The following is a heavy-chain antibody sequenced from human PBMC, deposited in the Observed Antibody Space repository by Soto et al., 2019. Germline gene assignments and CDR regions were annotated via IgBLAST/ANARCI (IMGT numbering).Heavy chain of an antibody. CDR1: GYTFTDYA. CDR3: ARDTRYTFGSLNY. CDR2: MNAGGGNT. D-gene: IGHD5-18*01. Sequence: HVELVQSGADVKKPGASVTISCKASGYTFTDYALHWVRQAPGQRLEWMGWMNAGGGNTLYSQKFQGRITITRDTSASTAYMELNSLKSEDTAIYYCARDTRYTFGSLNYWGPGTLVTVSS. V-gene: IGHV1-3*01. J-gene: IGHJ4*02.